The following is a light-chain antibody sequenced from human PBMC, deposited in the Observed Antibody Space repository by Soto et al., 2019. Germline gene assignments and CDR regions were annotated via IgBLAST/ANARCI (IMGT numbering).Light chain of an antibody. CDR3: QQSYTTPVT. CDR1: QSISSY. V-gene: IGKV1-39*01. J-gene: IGKJ4*01. CDR2: AS. Sequence: DIQMTQSPSSLSASVGDRVTITCRASQSISSYLNWYQQKPGKAPKLLIYASSLQSGVSSRFSGSGSRTDFTLTINSLQPEDFATYYCQQSYTTPVTFGGGTKVEIK.